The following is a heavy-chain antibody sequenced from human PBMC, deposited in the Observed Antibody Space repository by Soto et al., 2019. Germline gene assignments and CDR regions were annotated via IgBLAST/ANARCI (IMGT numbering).Heavy chain of an antibody. Sequence: ASVKVSCKASGYSFTSYGISWVRQAPVQGPEWMGWISGHNGNTSHPQSLQGRVTMTTDTSMNTAHMGLRSLRSEDTAVYYCARRAETNGWNGFGADKYYFDFWGQGTLVTVSS. D-gene: IGHD1-1*01. CDR2: ISGHNGNT. CDR1: GYSFTSYG. V-gene: IGHV1-18*04. CDR3: ARRAETNGWNGFGADKYYFDF. J-gene: IGHJ4*02.